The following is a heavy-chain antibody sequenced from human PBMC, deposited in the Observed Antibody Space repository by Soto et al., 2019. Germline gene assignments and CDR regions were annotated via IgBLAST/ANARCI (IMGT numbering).Heavy chain of an antibody. V-gene: IGHV3-30*18. CDR3: AKDGQPGYSSSWYAAYYYYYGMDV. CDR2: ISYEGSNK. D-gene: IGHD6-13*01. CDR1: GFTFSSYG. Sequence: GGSLRPSCAASGFTFSSYGMHWVRQAPSKGLEWVAVISYEGSNKYYADSVKGRFTISRDNSKNTLYLQMNSLRAEDTAVYYCAKDGQPGYSSSWYAAYYYYYGMDVWGQGTTVTSP. J-gene: IGHJ6*02.